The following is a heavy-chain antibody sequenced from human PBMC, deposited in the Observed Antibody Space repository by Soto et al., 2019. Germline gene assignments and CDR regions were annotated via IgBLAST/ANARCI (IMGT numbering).Heavy chain of an antibody. CDR2: IIPIFGTA. V-gene: IGHV1-69*13. D-gene: IGHD2-8*01. CDR3: ARDQGYCTNGVCYILDY. J-gene: IGHJ4*02. CDR1: GGTFSSYA. Sequence: ASVKVSCKASGGTFSSYAISWVRQAPGQGLEWMGGIIPIFGTANYAQKFQGRVTITADESTSTAYMELSSLRSEDTAVYYCARDQGYCTNGVCYILDYWGQGTLVTVSS.